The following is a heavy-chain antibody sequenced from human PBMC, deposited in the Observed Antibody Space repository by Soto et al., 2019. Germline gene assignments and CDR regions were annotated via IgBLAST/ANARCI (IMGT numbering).Heavy chain of an antibody. D-gene: IGHD3-10*01. J-gene: IGHJ6*02. CDR3: ARGWEYYYGSGSYYPKTRYYYYYGMDV. CDR2: INHSGST. CDR1: GGSFSGYY. Sequence: SETLSLTCAVYGGSFSGYYWSWIRPPPGKGLEWIGEINHSGSTNYNPSLKSRVTISVDTSKNQFSLKLSSVTAADTAVYYCARGWEYYYGSGSYYPKTRYYYYYGMDVWGQGTTVTVSS. V-gene: IGHV4-34*01.